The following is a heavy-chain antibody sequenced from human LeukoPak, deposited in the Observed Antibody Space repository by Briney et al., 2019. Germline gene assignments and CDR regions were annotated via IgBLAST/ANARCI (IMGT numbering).Heavy chain of an antibody. V-gene: IGHV1-69*04. CDR3: ATPVDNAMVDY. CDR2: IIPIFGIA. D-gene: IGHD5-18*01. CDR1: GGTFSSYA. Sequence: SVKVSCKASGGTFSSYAISWVRQAPGQGLEWMGRIIPIFGIANYAQKFQGRVTITADKSTSTAYMELSSLRSEDTAVYYCATPVDNAMVDYWGQGNLVTVSS. J-gene: IGHJ4*02.